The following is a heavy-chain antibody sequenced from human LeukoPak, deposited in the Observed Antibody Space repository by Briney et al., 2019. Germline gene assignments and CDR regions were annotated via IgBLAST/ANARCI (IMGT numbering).Heavy chain of an antibody. Sequence: GGSLRLSCAASGFTFSSYSMNWVRQAPGKGLEWVSSISSSSSYIYYADSVKGRFTISRDNAKNSLYLQMNSLRAEDTAMYYCARDELGSSCHDYWGQGTLVTVSS. CDR2: ISSSSSYI. CDR3: ARDELGSSCHDY. CDR1: GFTFSSYS. D-gene: IGHD6-13*01. J-gene: IGHJ4*02. V-gene: IGHV3-21*01.